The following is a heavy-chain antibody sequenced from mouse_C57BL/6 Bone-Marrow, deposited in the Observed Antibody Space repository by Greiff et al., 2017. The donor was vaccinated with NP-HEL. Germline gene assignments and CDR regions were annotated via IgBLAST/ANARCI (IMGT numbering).Heavy chain of an antibody. V-gene: IGHV2-2*01. CDR2: IWSGGST. Sequence: VQLKESGPGLVQPSQSLSITCTVSGFSLTSYGVHWVRQSPGKGLEWLGVIWSGGSTDYNAAFISRLSISKDNSKCQVFFKMNSLQADDTAIYYCARQGWDYFDYWGQGTTLTVSS. CDR1: GFSLTSYG. CDR3: ARQGWDYFDY. J-gene: IGHJ2*01. D-gene: IGHD1-1*02.